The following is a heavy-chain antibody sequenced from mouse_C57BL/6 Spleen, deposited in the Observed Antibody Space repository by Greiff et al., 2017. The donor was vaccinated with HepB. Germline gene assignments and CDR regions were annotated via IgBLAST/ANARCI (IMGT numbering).Heavy chain of an antibody. D-gene: IGHD1-1*01. Sequence: QVQLKQPGAELVKPGASVKLSCKASGYTFTSYWMHWVKQRPGQGLEWIGMIHPNSGSTNYNEKFKSKATLTVDKSSSTAYMQLSSLTSEDSAVYYCARRGGSSSLDYWGQGTTLTVSS. CDR3: ARRGGSSSLDY. V-gene: IGHV1-64*01. CDR1: GYTFTSYW. J-gene: IGHJ2*01. CDR2: IHPNSGST.